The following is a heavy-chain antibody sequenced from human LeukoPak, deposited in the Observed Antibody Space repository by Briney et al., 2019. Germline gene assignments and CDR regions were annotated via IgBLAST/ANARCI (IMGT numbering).Heavy chain of an antibody. CDR2: ISISGSYK. J-gene: IGHJ3*02. D-gene: IGHD6-19*01. Sequence: GGSLRLSCAASGFSFSSYNMNWVRQAPGKGLEWVSSISISGSYKYYADSMKGRFTISRDNAKNSLYLQMSSQRAEDTALYYCARDRGDYSSGWYSDDALDIWGQGTMVTVSA. CDR3: ARDRGDYSSGWYSDDALDI. CDR1: GFSFSSYN. V-gene: IGHV3-21*01.